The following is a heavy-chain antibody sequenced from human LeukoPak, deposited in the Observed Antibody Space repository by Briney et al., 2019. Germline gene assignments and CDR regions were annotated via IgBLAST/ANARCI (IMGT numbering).Heavy chain of an antibody. CDR1: GFTFSSYE. D-gene: IGHD3-10*01. J-gene: IGHJ4*02. Sequence: GGSLRLSCAASGFTFSSYEMNWVRQAPGKGLEWVSYISSSGSTIYYADSVKGRFTISRDNAKNSLYLQMNSLRAEDTAVYYRARLRGPMVRGDRWGQGTLVTVSS. CDR3: ARLRGPMVRGDR. V-gene: IGHV3-48*03. CDR2: ISSSGSTI.